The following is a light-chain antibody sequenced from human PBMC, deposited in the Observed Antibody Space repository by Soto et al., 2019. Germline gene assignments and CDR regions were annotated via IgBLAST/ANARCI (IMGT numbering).Light chain of an antibody. J-gene: IGLJ1*01. CDR2: GNN. CDR3: QSYDTGLGGYG. CDR1: SSNIGAGYD. Sequence: QSVLTQPPSVSGAPGQRVTISCTGGSSNIGAGYDVQWYQQLPGTAPRLLIYGNNNRPSGVPERFSGSNSGTSASLAISGLQADDELDYYCQSYDTGLGGYGFGTGTKVTVL. V-gene: IGLV1-40*01.